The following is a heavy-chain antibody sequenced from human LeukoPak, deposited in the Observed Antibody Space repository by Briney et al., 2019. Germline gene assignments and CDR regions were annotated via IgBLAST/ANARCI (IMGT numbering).Heavy chain of an antibody. D-gene: IGHD3-22*01. Sequence: GGSLRLSCAASGFTFSSYAMSWVRQAPGKGLEWVSALSGSGDRTYYADSVKGRFTISRDNSKNTLYLQMNSLRAEDTAVYYCAKPLYYYDSSGYGGWGQGTLVTVSS. CDR3: AKPLYYYDSSGYGG. CDR2: LSGSGDRT. J-gene: IGHJ4*02. V-gene: IGHV3-23*01. CDR1: GFTFSSYA.